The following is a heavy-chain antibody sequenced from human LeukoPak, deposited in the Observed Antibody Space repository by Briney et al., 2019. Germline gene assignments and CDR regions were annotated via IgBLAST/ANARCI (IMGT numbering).Heavy chain of an antibody. CDR1: GFTFSSYS. V-gene: IGHV3-48*01. J-gene: IGHJ4*02. CDR3: ARGKEYDYVWGSYCY. D-gene: IGHD3-16*01. CDR2: ISSSSSTI. Sequence: GGSLRLSCAASGFTFSSYSMNWVRQAPGKGLEWVSYISSSSSTIYYADSVKGRFTISRDNAKNSLYLQMNSLRAENTAVYYCARGKEYDYVWGSYCYWGQGTLVTVSS.